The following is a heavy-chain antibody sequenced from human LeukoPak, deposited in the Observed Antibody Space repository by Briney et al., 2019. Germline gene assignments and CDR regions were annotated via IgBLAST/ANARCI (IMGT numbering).Heavy chain of an antibody. D-gene: IGHD3-3*01. J-gene: IGHJ4*02. V-gene: IGHV3-11*01. Sequence: GGSLRLSCAASGFTFSDYYMSWIRQAPGKGLEWVSYISSSGSTIYYADSVKGRFTISRDNAKNSLYLQMNSLRAEDTAVYYCAGAYHDFWSGYYTYFDYWGQGTLVTVSS. CDR1: GFTFSDYY. CDR3: AGAYHDFWSGYYTYFDY. CDR2: ISSSGSTI.